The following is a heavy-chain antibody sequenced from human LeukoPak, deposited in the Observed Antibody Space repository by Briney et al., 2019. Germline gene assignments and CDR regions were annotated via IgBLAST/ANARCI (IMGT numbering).Heavy chain of an antibody. CDR1: GGSISSYY. CDR2: IYYSGST. CDR3: TRQKTYYFDY. J-gene: IGHJ4*02. V-gene: IGHV4-59*08. Sequence: SETLSLTCTVSGGSISSYYWSWIRQPPGKGLEWIGYIYYSGSTNYNPSLKSRVTISVDTSKNQFSLKLSSVTAADTAVYYCTRQKTYYFDYWGQGTLVTVSS.